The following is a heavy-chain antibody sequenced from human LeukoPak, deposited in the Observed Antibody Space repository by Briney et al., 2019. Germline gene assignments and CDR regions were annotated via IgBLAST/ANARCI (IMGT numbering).Heavy chain of an antibody. CDR2: INHSGST. Sequence: SETLSLTCAVYGGSFSGYYWSWIRQPPGKGLEWIGEINHSGSTNYNPSLKSRVTIPVDTSKNQFSLKLSSVTAADTAVYYCARGFIVVVVAARFTYYYGMDVWGQGTTVTVSS. J-gene: IGHJ6*02. V-gene: IGHV4-34*01. CDR3: ARGFIVVVVAARFTYYYGMDV. CDR1: GGSFSGYY. D-gene: IGHD2-15*01.